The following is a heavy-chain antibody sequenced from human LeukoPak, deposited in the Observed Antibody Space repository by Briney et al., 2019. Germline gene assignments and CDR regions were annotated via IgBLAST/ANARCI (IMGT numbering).Heavy chain of an antibody. D-gene: IGHD2-21*02. CDR1: GYTFTSYD. V-gene: IGHV1-8*01. CDR2: MNPNSGNT. Sequence: ASVKVSCKASGYTFTSYDINWVRQATGQGLEWMGWMNPNSGNTGYAQKFQGRVTMTRNTSISTAYMELSSLRSEDTAVYYCARKVAYCGGDCYSPYYYYGMVVWGQGTTVTVSS. CDR3: ARKVAYCGGDCYSPYYYYGMVV. J-gene: IGHJ6*02.